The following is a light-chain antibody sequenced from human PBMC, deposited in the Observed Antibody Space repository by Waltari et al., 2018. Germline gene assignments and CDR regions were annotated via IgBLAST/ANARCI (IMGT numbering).Light chain of an antibody. V-gene: IGLV1-47*01. Sequence: QSVLTQPPSASGTPGQRVTISCSGSSPHLGNHSVPWYPQSLGAAPKPLIYRHDQRPSGVPDRFSGSKSGTSASLAISGLRSEDEAAYYCAAWDDSLTAYVFGSGTKVTVL. J-gene: IGLJ1*01. CDR1: SPHLGNHS. CDR2: RHD. CDR3: AAWDDSLTAYV.